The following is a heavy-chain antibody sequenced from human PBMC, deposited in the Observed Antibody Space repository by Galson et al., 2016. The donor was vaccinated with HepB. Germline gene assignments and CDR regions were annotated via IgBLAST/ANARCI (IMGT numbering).Heavy chain of an antibody. Sequence: CAISGDSVSSDSAGWNWIRQSPERGLEWLGRTYYRSGWYHDHATSLGGRHMLYGDTSKNQLSLQLTPVTVEDTAVYYCTRVNHLGWVFNVWGQGTTGTVSS. CDR3: TRVNHLGWVFNV. J-gene: IGHJ6*02. D-gene: IGHD1-14*01. CDR1: GDSVSSDSAG. V-gene: IGHV6-1*01. CDR2: TYYRSGWYH.